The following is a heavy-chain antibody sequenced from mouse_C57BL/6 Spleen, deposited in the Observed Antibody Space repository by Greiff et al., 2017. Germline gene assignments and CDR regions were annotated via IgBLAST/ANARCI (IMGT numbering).Heavy chain of an antibody. V-gene: IGHV1-22*01. J-gene: IGHJ2*01. CDR3: AREDYDGGPYFED. CDR2: INPNNGGT. CDR1: GYTFTDYT. Sequence: EVQLQESGPELVKPGASVKMSCKASGYTFTDYTMPWVKQSHGKSLEWIGYINPNNGGTSYNQKFKGKATLTVNKSSSTAYMELRSLTSEDSAVYYCAREDYDGGPYFEDWGQGTTLTVSS. D-gene: IGHD2-4*01.